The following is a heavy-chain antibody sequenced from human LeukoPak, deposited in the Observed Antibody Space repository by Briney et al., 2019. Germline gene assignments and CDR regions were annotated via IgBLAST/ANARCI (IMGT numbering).Heavy chain of an antibody. D-gene: IGHD6-13*01. Sequence: SETLSLTCTVSGGSISSSSYYWGWIRQPPGKGLEWIGSIYYSGSTYYNPSLKSRVTISVDTSKNQFSLKLSSVTAADTAVYYCARGLGRIAAPTGNGMDVWGQGTTVTVSS. V-gene: IGHV4-39*07. CDR3: ARGLGRIAAPTGNGMDV. CDR1: GGSISSSSYY. J-gene: IGHJ6*02. CDR2: IYYSGST.